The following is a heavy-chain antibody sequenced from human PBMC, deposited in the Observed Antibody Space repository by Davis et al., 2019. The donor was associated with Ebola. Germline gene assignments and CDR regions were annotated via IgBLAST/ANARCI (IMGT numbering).Heavy chain of an antibody. D-gene: IGHD6-6*01. CDR2: ISYDGSNK. CDR3: AREAQLVRLDY. CDR1: GFTFSNYA. V-gene: IGHV3-30-3*01. Sequence: PGGSLRLSCAASGFTFSNYAMHWVRQAPGKGLEWVAVISYDGSNKYYADSVKGRFTISRDNSKNTLYLQMNSLRAEDTAVYYCAREAQLVRLDYWGQGTLVTVSS. J-gene: IGHJ4*02.